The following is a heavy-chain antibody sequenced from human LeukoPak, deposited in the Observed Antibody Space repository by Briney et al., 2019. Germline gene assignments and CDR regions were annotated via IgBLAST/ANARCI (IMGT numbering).Heavy chain of an antibody. CDR1: DGSISSSSYY. CDR2: IYYSGST. Sequence: SETLSLTCTVSDGSISSSSYYWGWIRQPPGKGLEWIGSIYYSGSTYYNPSLKSRVTISVDTSKNQFSLKLSSVTAADTAVYYCARHGGGYIVAPYGFYFDYWGQGTLVTVSS. D-gene: IGHD5-12*01. J-gene: IGHJ4*02. CDR3: ARHGGGYIVAPYGFYFDY. V-gene: IGHV4-39*01.